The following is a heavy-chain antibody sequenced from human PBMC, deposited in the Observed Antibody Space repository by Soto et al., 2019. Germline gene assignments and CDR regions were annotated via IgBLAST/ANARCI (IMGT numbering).Heavy chain of an antibody. CDR1: GGTFSSYA. D-gene: IGHD1-26*01. CDR3: ARVIPNIVGATTYFDY. V-gene: IGHV1-69*06. CDR2: IIPIFGTA. J-gene: IGHJ4*02. Sequence: SVKVSCKASGGTFSSYAISWVRQAPGQGLEWMGGIIPIFGTANYAQKFQGRVTITADKSTSTAYMELSSLRSEDTAVYYCARVIPNIVGATTYFDYWGQVTLVTVSS.